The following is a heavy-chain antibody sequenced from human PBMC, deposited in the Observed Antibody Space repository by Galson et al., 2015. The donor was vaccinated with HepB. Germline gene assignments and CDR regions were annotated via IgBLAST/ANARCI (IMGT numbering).Heavy chain of an antibody. J-gene: IGHJ5*02. Sequence: QSGAEVKKSRESLRISCKSSGYNFTGYWINWLRQMPGKGLEWMGRIDPTDSYTTYSPSFQGHVTISADTSINTAYLQWSSLKASDTAMYYCARLSLGGDNGYYQTVNWFDPWGQGTLVTVSS. CDR1: GYNFTGYW. D-gene: IGHD3-22*01. CDR3: ARLSLGGDNGYYQTVNWFDP. V-gene: IGHV5-10-1*01. CDR2: IDPTDSYT.